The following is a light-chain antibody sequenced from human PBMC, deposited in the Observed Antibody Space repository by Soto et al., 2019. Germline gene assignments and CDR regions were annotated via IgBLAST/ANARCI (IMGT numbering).Light chain of an antibody. Sequence: DIQMTQSPSTLSASVGDRVTITCRASQSISSWLAWYQQKPGKAPKLLIYKASSLESGVPSRSSGSGSGTEFTLTISSLQPDDFATYYCQQYNSYSLTFGQGTKVEIK. V-gene: IGKV1-5*03. CDR1: QSISSW. CDR3: QQYNSYSLT. CDR2: KAS. J-gene: IGKJ1*01.